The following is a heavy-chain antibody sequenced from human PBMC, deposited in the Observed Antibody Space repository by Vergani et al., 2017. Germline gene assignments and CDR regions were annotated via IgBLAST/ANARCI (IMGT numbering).Heavy chain of an antibody. Sequence: QVQLVQSGAEVKKPGASVKVSCKASGYTFTGYYMHWVRQAPGQGLEWMGWINPNSGGINYAQKFQGRVTMTRDTSISTAYMELSRLRSDDTAVYYCASSNWNHVRPIYAFDIWGQGTMVTVSS. CDR1: GYTFTGYY. CDR2: INPNSGGI. CDR3: ASSNWNHVRPIYAFDI. V-gene: IGHV1-2*02. D-gene: IGHD1-14*01. J-gene: IGHJ3*02.